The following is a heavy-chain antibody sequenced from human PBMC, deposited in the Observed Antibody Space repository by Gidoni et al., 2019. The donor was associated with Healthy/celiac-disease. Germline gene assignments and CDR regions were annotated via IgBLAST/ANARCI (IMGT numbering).Heavy chain of an antibody. CDR2: IYYSGST. D-gene: IGHD3-10*01. J-gene: IGHJ5*02. V-gene: IGHV4-39*07. CDR3: AFAATGSGIGWFDP. CDR1: GGSISSSSYY. Sequence: QLQLQESGPGLVKPSETLSLTCTVSGGSISSSSYYWGWIRQPPGKGLEWIGSIYYSGSTYYNPSLKSRVTISVDTSKNQFSLKLSSVTAADTAVYYCAFAATGSGIGWFDPWGQGTLVTVSS.